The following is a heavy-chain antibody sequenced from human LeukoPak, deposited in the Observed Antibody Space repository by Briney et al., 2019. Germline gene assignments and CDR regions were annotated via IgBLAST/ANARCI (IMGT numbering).Heavy chain of an antibody. CDR3: AREYGFGSGSYYP. Sequence: GGSLRLSCAVSGFTFSGHWMFWVRQAPGKGLEWVSSDGSSTGYTDSAKGRFIISRDNAKNTLYLQMNSLRAEDTAVYYCAREYGFGSGSYYPWGQGTLVIVSS. J-gene: IGHJ5*02. CDR1: GFTFSGHW. D-gene: IGHD3-10*01. CDR2: DGSST. V-gene: IGHV3-74*01.